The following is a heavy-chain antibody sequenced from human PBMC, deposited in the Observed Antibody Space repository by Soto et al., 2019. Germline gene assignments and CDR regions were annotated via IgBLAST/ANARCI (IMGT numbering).Heavy chain of an antibody. V-gene: IGHV4-39*02. D-gene: IGHD3-10*01. CDR1: GGSIASADYY. Sequence: QPHLQESGPGLVKPSETLSLTCAVSGGSIASADYYWGWIRQPPGKGLEWIGSIYYSGTTYDKPSLRSRVTMSVDTSKNEFSLILRSVTAADTAVYYCAREFAGFGRFDHWGQGSLVTVSS. CDR3: AREFAGFGRFDH. J-gene: IGHJ4*02. CDR2: IYYSGTT.